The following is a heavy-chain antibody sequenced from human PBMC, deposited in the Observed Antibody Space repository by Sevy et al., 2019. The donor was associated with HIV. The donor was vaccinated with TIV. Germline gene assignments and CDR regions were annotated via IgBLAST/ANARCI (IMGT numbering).Heavy chain of an antibody. CDR1: GFTFSNYW. J-gene: IGHJ4*02. CDR3: AGDNRGTFGN. V-gene: IGHV3-74*01. CDR2: INTDGESI. Sequence: GGSLRLSCAASGFTFSNYWMHWVRQAPGKGLVWVSHINTDGESIRYADSVKGRFTISRDNAKNTLYLQVNSLRAEDTAGDYCAGDNRGTFGNWGQGTLVTVSS. D-gene: IGHD1-26*01.